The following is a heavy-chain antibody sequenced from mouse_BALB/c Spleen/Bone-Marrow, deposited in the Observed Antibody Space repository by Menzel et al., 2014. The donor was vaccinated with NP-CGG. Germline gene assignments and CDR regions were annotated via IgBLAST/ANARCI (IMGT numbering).Heavy chain of an antibody. Sequence: VQRVESGAELARPGASVKMSCQASGYTFTRHTMHWEKQRPGQGLEWIGYINPSSAYTNYNQKFKDKATLTADKSSSTAYMQLSGLTSEDSAVCCCTMRYYAMDYWGQGTSVTVSS. J-gene: IGHJ4*01. CDR1: GYTFTRHT. CDR3: TMRYYAMDY. V-gene: IGHV1-4*01. CDR2: INPSSAYT.